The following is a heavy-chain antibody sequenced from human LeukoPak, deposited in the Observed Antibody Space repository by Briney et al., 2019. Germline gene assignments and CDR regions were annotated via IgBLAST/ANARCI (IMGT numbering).Heavy chain of an antibody. CDR1: GVSISTTSYY. CDR3: ARQGGWGGALSFFDS. D-gene: IGHD3-16*01. CDR2: MLYRGST. Sequence: PSETLSLTCTVSGVSISTTSYYWGWIRQTPGKGLEWIGSMLYRGSTYYSPSLRSRVIISVDASKNQFFLTLSAVTAADTAVYYCARQGGWGGALSFFDSWGQGTLVTVSP. V-gene: IGHV4-39*01. J-gene: IGHJ4*02.